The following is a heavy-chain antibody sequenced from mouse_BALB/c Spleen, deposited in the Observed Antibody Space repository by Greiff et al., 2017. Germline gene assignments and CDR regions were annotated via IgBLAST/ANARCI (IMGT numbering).Heavy chain of an antibody. CDR2: SRNKANDYTT. CDR3: ARDAYYGYDVAWFAY. D-gene: IGHD2-2*01. Sequence: EVNVVESGGGLVQPGGSLRLSCATSGFTFSDFYMEWVRQPPGKRLEWIAASRNKANDYTTEYSGSVKGRFIVSRDTSQSILYLQMNALRAEDTAIYYCARDAYYGYDVAWFAYWGQGTLVTVSA. V-gene: IGHV7-1*02. CDR1: GFTFSDFY. J-gene: IGHJ3*01.